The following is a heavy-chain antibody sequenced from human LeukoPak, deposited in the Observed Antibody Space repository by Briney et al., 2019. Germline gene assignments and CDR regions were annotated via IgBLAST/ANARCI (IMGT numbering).Heavy chain of an antibody. CDR3: ARGGGGEQQTWDFDY. V-gene: IGHV1-46*01. D-gene: IGHD6-13*01. Sequence: ASVKVSCKASGYTFTSYYMHWVRQAPGQGLEWMGIINPSGGSTSYAQKFQGRVTMTRDTSTITVYMELSSLRSEDTAVYYCARGGGGEQQTWDFDYWGQGTLVTVSS. CDR1: GYTFTSYY. CDR2: INPSGGST. J-gene: IGHJ4*02.